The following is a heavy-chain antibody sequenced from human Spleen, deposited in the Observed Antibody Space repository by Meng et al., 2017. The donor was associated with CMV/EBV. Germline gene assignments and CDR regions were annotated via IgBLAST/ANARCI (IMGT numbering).Heavy chain of an antibody. V-gene: IGHV1-18*04. CDR3: ARDLFGLVISPAVF. CDR2: IRTDNGDT. CDR1: GYTFTGYY. Sequence: ASVKVSCKASGYTFTGYYMHWVRQAPGQGLEWMGWIRTDNGDTNYAQKVQGRVTMTTDTSTTTAYVELRSLTSDDTAVYYCARDLFGLVISPAVFWGQGTLVTVSS. J-gene: IGHJ4*02. D-gene: IGHD3/OR15-3a*01.